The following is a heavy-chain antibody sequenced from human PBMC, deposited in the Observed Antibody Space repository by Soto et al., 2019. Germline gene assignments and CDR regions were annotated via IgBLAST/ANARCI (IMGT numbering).Heavy chain of an antibody. J-gene: IGHJ4*02. CDR3: ALAEQRWLQLGGVCFDY. CDR1: GFSLSNARMG. V-gene: IGHV2-26*01. Sequence: QVTLKESGPVLVNPTETLTLTCTVSGFSLSNARMGVSWIRQPPGKALEWLAHIFSNDEKSYSTSLKSRLTISKDTSKSQVVLTMTNMDPVDTATYYCALAEQRWLQLGGVCFDYWGQGTLVTVSS. CDR2: IFSNDEK. D-gene: IGHD5-12*01.